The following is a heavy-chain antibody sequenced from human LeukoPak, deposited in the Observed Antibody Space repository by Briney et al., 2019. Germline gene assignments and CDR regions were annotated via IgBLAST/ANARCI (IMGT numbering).Heavy chain of an antibody. V-gene: IGHV1-69*04. CDR1: GGTFSSYA. D-gene: IGHD3-22*01. CDR2: IIPILGIA. CDR3: ARDREYYYDSSGFFDY. Sequence: SVKVSCKASGGTFSSYAISWVRQAPGQGVEWMGRIIPILGIANYAQKFQGRVTITADKSTSTAYMELSSLRSEDTAVYYCARDREYYYDSSGFFDYWGQGTLVTVSS. J-gene: IGHJ4*02.